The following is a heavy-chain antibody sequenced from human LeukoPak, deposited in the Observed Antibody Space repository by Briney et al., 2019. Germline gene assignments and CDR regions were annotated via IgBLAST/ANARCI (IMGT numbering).Heavy chain of an antibody. J-gene: IGHJ4*02. D-gene: IGHD3-22*01. CDR2: IIPIFGTA. Sequence: SVTVSCKASGYTFTSYYMHWVRQAPGQGLEWMGGIIPIFGTANYAQKFQGRVTITADESTSTAYMELSSLRSEDTAVYYCARGGAYYYDSSGYYPAHWGQGTLVTVSS. CDR3: ARGGAYYYDSSGYYPAH. V-gene: IGHV1-69*13. CDR1: GYTFTSYY.